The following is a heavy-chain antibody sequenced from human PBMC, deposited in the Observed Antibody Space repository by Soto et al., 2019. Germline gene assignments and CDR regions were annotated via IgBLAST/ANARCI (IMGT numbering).Heavy chain of an antibody. J-gene: IGHJ5*02. CDR1: VGSFSGYY. Sequence: SETLSFTCAVYVGSFSGYYWSLIRQPPGKGLECIWEINHSGSTNYNPSLKSRVTISVDTSKNQFSLKLSSVTAADTAVYYCARGVPAAIPRSWFDAWGQGTLVTVSS. CDR3: ARGVPAAIPRSWFDA. CDR2: INHSGST. V-gene: IGHV4-34*01. D-gene: IGHD2-2*02.